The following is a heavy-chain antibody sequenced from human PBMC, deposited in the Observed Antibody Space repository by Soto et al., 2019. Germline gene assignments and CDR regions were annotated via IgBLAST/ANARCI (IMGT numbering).Heavy chain of an antibody. CDR3: ARGTDSDIVVVVAATPEDY. CDR2: ISGSGGST. J-gene: IGHJ4*02. V-gene: IGHV3-23*01. CDR1: GFTFSSYA. Sequence: EVQLLESGGGLVQPGGSLRLSCAASGFTFSSYAMSWVRQAPGKRLEWVSAISGSGGSTYYADSVKGRFTISRDNSKNTLYLQMNSLRAEDTAVYYCARGTDSDIVVVVAATPEDYWGQGTLVTVSS. D-gene: IGHD2-15*01.